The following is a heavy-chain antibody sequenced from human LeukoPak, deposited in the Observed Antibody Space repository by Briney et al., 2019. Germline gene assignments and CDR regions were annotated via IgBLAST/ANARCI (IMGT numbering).Heavy chain of an antibody. CDR3: ARQTGSGLFILP. V-gene: IGHV4-39*01. Sequence: KPSETLSLTCTVSGVSISSSNSYWGWIRQPPGKGLEWIGSIYYSGNTYYNASLKSQVSISIDTSKNRFSLKLTSVTAADTAVYYCARQTGSGLFILPGGQGTLVTVFS. CDR2: IYYSGNT. J-gene: IGHJ4*02. CDR1: GVSISSSNSY. D-gene: IGHD3/OR15-3a*01.